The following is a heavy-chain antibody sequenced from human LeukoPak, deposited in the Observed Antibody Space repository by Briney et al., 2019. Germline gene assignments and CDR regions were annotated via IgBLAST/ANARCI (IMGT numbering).Heavy chain of an antibody. Sequence: ASVKVSCKASGYTFTGYYMHWVRQAPGQGLEWMGWINPNSGGTNYAQKFQGRVTMTRDTSISTAYMELSRLRSEDTAVYYCALLPDCSSTSCLDYWGQGTLVTVSS. CDR2: INPNSGGT. V-gene: IGHV1-2*02. CDR1: GYTFTGYY. D-gene: IGHD2-2*01. CDR3: ALLPDCSSTSCLDY. J-gene: IGHJ4*02.